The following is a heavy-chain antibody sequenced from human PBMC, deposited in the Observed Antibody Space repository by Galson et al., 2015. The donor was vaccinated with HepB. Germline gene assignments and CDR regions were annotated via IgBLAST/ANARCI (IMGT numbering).Heavy chain of an antibody. V-gene: IGHV3-7*03. D-gene: IGHD3-22*01. CDR1: GFTFSSYW. Sequence: SLRLSCAASGFTFSSYWMSWVRQAPGKGLEWVANIKQDGSEKYYVDSVKGRFTISRDNAKNSLYLQMNSLRAEDTAVYYCARMNYDSSGYYYVGYFQHWGQGTLVTVSS. CDR3: ARMNYDSSGYYYVGYFQH. CDR2: IKQDGSEK. J-gene: IGHJ1*01.